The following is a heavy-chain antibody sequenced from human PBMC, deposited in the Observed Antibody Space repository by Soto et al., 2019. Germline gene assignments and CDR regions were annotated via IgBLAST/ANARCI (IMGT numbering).Heavy chain of an antibody. CDR3: ARSSGARYYFGMDV. D-gene: IGHD2-15*01. Sequence: GGSLRLSCAASGFTFSGYSMNWVRQAPGTGLEWVSYISGTGNTMYYADSVKGQFTISRDNAKNSLYLQMNSLRDEDTAVYYCARSSGARYYFGMDVWGQGTTVTVSS. V-gene: IGHV3-48*02. CDR2: ISGTGNTM. J-gene: IGHJ6*02. CDR1: GFTFSGYS.